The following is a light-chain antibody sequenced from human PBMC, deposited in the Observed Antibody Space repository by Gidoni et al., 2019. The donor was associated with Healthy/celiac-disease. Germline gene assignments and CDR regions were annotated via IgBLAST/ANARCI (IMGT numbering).Light chain of an antibody. CDR2: GAS. V-gene: IGKV3-20*01. CDR1: QSVSSSY. CDR3: QQYGSSPLYT. Sequence: EIVLTQSPGTLSLSPGERATLPCRASQSVSSSYLAWYQQKPGQAPRLLIYGASSRATGIPDWFSGSGSGTDFTLTISRLEPEDFALYYCQQYGSSPLYTFGQGTKLEIK. J-gene: IGKJ2*01.